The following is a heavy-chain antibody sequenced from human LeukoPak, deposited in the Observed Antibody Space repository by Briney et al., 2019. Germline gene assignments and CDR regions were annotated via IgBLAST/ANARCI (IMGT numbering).Heavy chain of an antibody. CDR2: IWYDGSNK. CDR3: ARLGFYGDYVDYYYGMDV. Sequence: PGGSLRLSCAASGFTFSSYGMHWVRQAPGKGLEWVAVIWYDGSNKYYADSVKGRFTISRDNSKNTLYLQMNSLRAEDTAVYYCARLGFYGDYVDYYYGMDVWGQGTTVTVSS. V-gene: IGHV3-33*01. CDR1: GFTFSSYG. J-gene: IGHJ6*02. D-gene: IGHD4-17*01.